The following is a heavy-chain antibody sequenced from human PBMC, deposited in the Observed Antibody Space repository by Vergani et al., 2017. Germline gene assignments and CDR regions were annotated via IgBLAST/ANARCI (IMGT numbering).Heavy chain of an antibody. J-gene: IGHJ4*02. Sequence: EVQLLESGGSLKQPGGSVRLSCAASGFTFSTYAMHWVRQAPGKGLEWVSALTGGGGSTYYADSFKGRFIISRDNSRCSLYLQMNSLRPEDTATYYCVKDARSYKNVFDSWGKGTRVTVSS. D-gene: IGHD1-26*01. CDR2: LTGGGGST. CDR1: GFTFSTYA. CDR3: VKDARSYKNVFDS. V-gene: IGHV3-23*01.